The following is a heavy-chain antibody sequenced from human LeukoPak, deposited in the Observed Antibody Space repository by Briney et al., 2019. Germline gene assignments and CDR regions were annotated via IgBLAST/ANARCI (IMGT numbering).Heavy chain of an antibody. CDR2: INHSGST. D-gene: IGHD2-2*01. CDR1: GRFSSGYY. Sequence: PSETLSLSCAADGRFSSGYYRSWIRQPPGKGLEWIGEINHSGSTNYNPSLKSRVTISVDTSKNQFSLRLRSVTAADTAVYYCANFCSSTSCPIIFQHWGQGTLVTVPS. V-gene: IGHV4-34*01. J-gene: IGHJ1*01. CDR3: ANFCSSTSCPIIFQH.